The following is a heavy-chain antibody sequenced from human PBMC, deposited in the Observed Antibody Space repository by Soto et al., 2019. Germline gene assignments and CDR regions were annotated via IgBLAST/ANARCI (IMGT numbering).Heavy chain of an antibody. CDR3: AREGAVMDYYYGMDV. D-gene: IGHD2-8*01. CDR2: IIPIFGTA. CDR1: GGTFSSYA. Sequence: SVKVSCKASGGTFSSYAISWVRQAPGQGLEWMGGIIPIFGTANYAQKFQGRVTITADESTSTAYMELSSLRPEDTAVYYCAREGAVMDYYYGMDVWGQGTTVTSP. V-gene: IGHV1-69*13. J-gene: IGHJ6*02.